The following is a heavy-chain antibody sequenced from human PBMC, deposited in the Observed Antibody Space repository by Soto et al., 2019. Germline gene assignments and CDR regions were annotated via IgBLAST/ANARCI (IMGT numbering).Heavy chain of an antibody. CDR3: AHRTIQVYGMDV. V-gene: IGHV2-5*02. J-gene: IGHJ6*02. D-gene: IGHD3-3*01. Sequence: QITLKESGPTLVKPTQTLTLTCTFSGFSLSTSGVGVGWIRQPPGKALEWLALIYWDDDKRYSPSLRSRLTITKDTSKNKVVLTMTNMDPVDTATYYCAHRTIQVYGMDVWGQGTTVIVSS. CDR1: GFSLSTSGVG. CDR2: IYWDDDK.